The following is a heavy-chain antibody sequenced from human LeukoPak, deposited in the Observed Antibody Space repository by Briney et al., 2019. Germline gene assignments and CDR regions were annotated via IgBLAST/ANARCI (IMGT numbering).Heavy chain of an antibody. J-gene: IGHJ6*02. CDR1: GGFVSSGSYY. CDR3: ARDLDLGAATSGMDV. D-gene: IGHD2-15*01. Sequence: SETLSLTCTVSGGFVSSGSYYWNWIRQPPGKGLEWIGYINYSGSTNYNPSLKSRVTISVDTSKNQFSLKLSSVTAADTAVYYCARDLDLGAATSGMDVWGQGTTVTVSS. V-gene: IGHV4-61*01. CDR2: INYSGST.